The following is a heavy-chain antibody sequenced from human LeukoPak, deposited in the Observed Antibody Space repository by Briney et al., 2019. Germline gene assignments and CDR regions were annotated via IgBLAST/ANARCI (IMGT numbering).Heavy chain of an antibody. V-gene: IGHV4-34*01. CDR3: ARGLSPRINMVRGVRPPFRGVFDY. J-gene: IGHJ4*02. CDR2: INHSGST. D-gene: IGHD3-10*01. Sequence: PSETLSLTCAVYGGSFSGYYWSWIRQPPGKGLEWIGEINHSGSTNYDPSLKSRVTISVDTSKNQFSLKLSSVTAADTAVYYCARGLSPRINMVRGVRPPFRGVFDYWGQGTLVTVSS. CDR1: GGSFSGYY.